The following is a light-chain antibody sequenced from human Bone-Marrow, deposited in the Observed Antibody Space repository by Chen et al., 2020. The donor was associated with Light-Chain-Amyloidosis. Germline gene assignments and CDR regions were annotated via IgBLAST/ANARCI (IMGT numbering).Light chain of an antibody. CDR1: NSDVGGYNY. Sequence: QSALPQPATVSGSPGPSIPISCTGTNSDVGGYNYVSWYQQHPGKAPKLIIYDVSHRPSGISNRFSGSESGNTASLTVSGLQAEDEADYYCNSYTTSSSPVVFGGGTKLTVL. CDR2: DVS. J-gene: IGLJ2*01. V-gene: IGLV2-14*01. CDR3: NSYTTSSSPVV.